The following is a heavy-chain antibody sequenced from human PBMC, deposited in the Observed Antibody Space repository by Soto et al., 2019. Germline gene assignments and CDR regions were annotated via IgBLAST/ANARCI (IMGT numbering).Heavy chain of an antibody. D-gene: IGHD2-15*01. V-gene: IGHV3-30*18. CDR2: ISHDGGNK. CDR1: GFSFSSYG. CDR3: EKDTDVVEGACKFDH. Sequence: GGSLRLSCVASGFSFSSYGMHWVRQAPGKGLEWVAVISHDGGNKYYADSVKGRFTISRDNSKNTLDLPMKRLRGEDMAVYYCEKDTDVVEGACKFDHWGQGTMVTVYS. J-gene: IGHJ4*02.